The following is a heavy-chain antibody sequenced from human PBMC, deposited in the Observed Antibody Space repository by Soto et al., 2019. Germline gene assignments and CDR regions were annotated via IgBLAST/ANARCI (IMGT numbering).Heavy chain of an antibody. CDR1: GYTFTGYY. D-gene: IGHD6-19*01. Sequence: ASVKVSCKASGYTFTGYYMHWVRQAPGQGLEWMGWINPNSGGTNYAQKFQGWVTMTRDTSISTAYMELSRLRSDDTAVYYCARGRYSSGWSDAFDIWGHVTTVTVS. V-gene: IGHV1-2*04. J-gene: IGHJ3*02. CDR2: INPNSGGT. CDR3: ARGRYSSGWSDAFDI.